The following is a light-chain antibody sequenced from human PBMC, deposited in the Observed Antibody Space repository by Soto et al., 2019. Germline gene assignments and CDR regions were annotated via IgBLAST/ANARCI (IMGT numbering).Light chain of an antibody. J-gene: IGKJ4*01. Sequence: EIVMTQSPATLSVSTGERATLSCRASQTVNNNLAWYQQKPGQAPRLLIYGASTGATAIPARFSGSGSGTEFTLTISSLQSEDFSFYYCQQYDNWPLTFGRGTKVQIK. CDR2: GAS. V-gene: IGKV3-15*01. CDR1: QTVNNN. CDR3: QQYDNWPLT.